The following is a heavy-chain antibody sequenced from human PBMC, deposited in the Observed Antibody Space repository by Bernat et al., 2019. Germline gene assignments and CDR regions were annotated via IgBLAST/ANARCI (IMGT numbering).Heavy chain of an antibody. CDR1: GFTFSSYA. CDR2: ISGSSSYI. J-gene: IGHJ4*02. V-gene: IGHV3-21*01. Sequence: EVQLLESGGGLVQPGGSLRLSCAASGFTFSSYAMSWVRQAPGKGLEWVSAISGSSSYIYYADSVKGRFTISRDNAKNSLYLQMNSLRAEDTAVYYCARGRGETTVLDYWGQGTLVTVSS. CDR3: ARGRGETTVLDY. D-gene: IGHD4-17*01.